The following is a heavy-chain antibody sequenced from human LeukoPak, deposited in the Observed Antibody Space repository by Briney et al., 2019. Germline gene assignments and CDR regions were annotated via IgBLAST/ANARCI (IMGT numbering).Heavy chain of an antibody. CDR2: IYYSGST. CDR1: GYSISSGYY. Sequence: SETLSLTCAVSGYSISSGYYWGWIRQPPGKGLEWIGYIYYSGSTNYNPSLKSRVTISVDTSKNQFSLKLSSVTAADTAVYYCAREAWPGGYYDYWGQGTLVTVSS. J-gene: IGHJ4*02. CDR3: AREAWPGGYYDY. D-gene: IGHD2-15*01. V-gene: IGHV4-61*01.